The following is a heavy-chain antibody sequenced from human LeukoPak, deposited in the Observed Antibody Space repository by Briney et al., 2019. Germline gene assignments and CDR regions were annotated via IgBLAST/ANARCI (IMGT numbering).Heavy chain of an antibody. D-gene: IGHD4-17*01. CDR2: ISYDGSNK. V-gene: IGHV3-30*03. J-gene: IGHJ4*02. CDR3: ASTVSFDY. Sequence: GRSLRLSCAASGFTFSSYGMHWVRQAPGKGPEWVAVISYDGSNKYYADSVKGRFTISRDNSKNTLYLQMNSLRAEDTAVYYCASTVSFDYWGQGTLVTVSS. CDR1: GFTFSSYG.